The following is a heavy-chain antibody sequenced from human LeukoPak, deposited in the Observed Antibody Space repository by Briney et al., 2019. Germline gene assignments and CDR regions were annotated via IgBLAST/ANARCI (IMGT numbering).Heavy chain of an antibody. Sequence: GRSLRLSCAAPGFTFTTYDMHWVRQAPGKGLEWVAVISKHGTDKYYADSVKGRFTISRDSSKNTLSLQMNSLRPEDTAVYYCAKFGVGDSIVVTWGMDVWGQGTTVTVSS. CDR2: ISKHGTDK. CDR1: GFTFTTYD. V-gene: IGHV3-30*18. CDR3: AKFGVGDSIVVTWGMDV. J-gene: IGHJ6*02. D-gene: IGHD5-12*01.